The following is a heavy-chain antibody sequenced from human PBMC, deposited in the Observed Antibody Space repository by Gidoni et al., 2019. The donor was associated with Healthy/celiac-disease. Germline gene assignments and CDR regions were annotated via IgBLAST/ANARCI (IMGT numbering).Heavy chain of an antibody. V-gene: IGHV3-30-3*01. CDR3: ARALPRLGLDY. CDR2: ISYDGSNK. Sequence: QVQLVESGGGVVQPGRSLRLSCAASGVTFSSYAMHWVRQAPGKGLEWVSVISYDGSNKYYADSVKGRFTISRDNSKNTLYLQMNSLRAEDTAVYYCARALPRLGLDYWGQGTLVTVSS. J-gene: IGHJ4*02. CDR1: GVTFSSYA. D-gene: IGHD3-16*01.